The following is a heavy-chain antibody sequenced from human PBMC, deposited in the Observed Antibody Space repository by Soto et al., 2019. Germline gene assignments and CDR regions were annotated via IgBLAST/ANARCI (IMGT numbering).Heavy chain of an antibody. CDR3: VHSKYTDLWSGYYSFYFDY. CDR1: GFSLSTSGEG. J-gene: IGHJ4*02. Sequence: QITLKESGPTQVKPTQTLTLTCTFSGFSLSTSGEGVGWIRQPPGKALEWLALIYWNDDKPYSPSLKNRLTVTKDASKNQVVLTMTNMDPVDTATYYCVHSKYTDLWSGYYSFYFDYWGQGTLVTVSS. D-gene: IGHD3-3*01. V-gene: IGHV2-5*01. CDR2: IYWNDDK.